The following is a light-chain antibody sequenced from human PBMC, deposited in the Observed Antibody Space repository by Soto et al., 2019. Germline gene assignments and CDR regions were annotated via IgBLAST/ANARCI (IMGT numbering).Light chain of an antibody. J-gene: IGLJ1*01. CDR3: CSYAGSYSYV. CDR1: SSDVGGYNY. CDR2: DVS. V-gene: IGLV2-11*01. Sequence: QSALTQPHSVSGSPGQSVTISCTGTSSDVGGYNYVSWYQEQPGKAPKLMIYDVSKRPSGVPDRFSGSKSGSTASLTISGLQAEDEADYYCCSYAGSYSYVFGTGTKSPS.